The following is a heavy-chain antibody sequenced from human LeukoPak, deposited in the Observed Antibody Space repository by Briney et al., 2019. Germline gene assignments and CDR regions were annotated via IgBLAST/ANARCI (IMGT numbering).Heavy chain of an antibody. J-gene: IGHJ4*02. V-gene: IGHV3-33*01. CDR1: GFTFSSYG. D-gene: IGHD2-15*01. CDR2: IWYDGGNK. Sequence: PGRSLRLSCAASGFTFSSYGMHWVRQAPGKGLEWVAVIWYDGGNKYYADSVKGRFTISRDNSKNTLYLQMNSLRAEDTAVYYCARDRVRYCSGGSCYNFDYWGQGTLVTVSS. CDR3: ARDRVRYCSGGSCYNFDY.